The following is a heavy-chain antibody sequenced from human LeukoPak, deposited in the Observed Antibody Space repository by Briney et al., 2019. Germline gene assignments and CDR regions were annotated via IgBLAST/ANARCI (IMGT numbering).Heavy chain of an antibody. Sequence: SETLSLTCTVSGGSISSYYWSWIRQPPGKGPEWIGYIYYSGSTYYNPSLKSRVTISVDTSKNQFSLKLSSVTAADTAVYYCARDQRIINPVSNAFDIWGQGTMVTVSS. D-gene: IGHD5-24*01. V-gene: IGHV4-59*06. CDR3: ARDQRIINPVSNAFDI. J-gene: IGHJ3*02. CDR1: GGSISSYY. CDR2: IYYSGST.